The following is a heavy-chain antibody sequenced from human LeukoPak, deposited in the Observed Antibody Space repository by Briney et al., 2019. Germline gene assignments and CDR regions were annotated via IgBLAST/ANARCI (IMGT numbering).Heavy chain of an antibody. Sequence: SETLSLTCAVYGGSFSGYYWSWIRQPPGKGLEWIGEINHSGSTNYNPSLKSRVTISVDTSKNQFSLKLSSVTAADTAVYYCARCSGGPDYWGQGTLVTVSS. D-gene: IGHD2-15*01. J-gene: IGHJ4*02. CDR1: GGSFSGYY. V-gene: IGHV4-34*01. CDR2: INHSGST. CDR3: ARCSGGPDY.